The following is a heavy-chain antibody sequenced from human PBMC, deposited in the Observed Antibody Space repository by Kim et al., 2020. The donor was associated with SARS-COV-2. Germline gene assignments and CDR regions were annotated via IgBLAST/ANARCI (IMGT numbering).Heavy chain of an antibody. J-gene: IGHJ4*02. CDR3: ARHTSAYPTLDY. CDR2: IHYLGST. CDR1: SGSISSSTYY. D-gene: IGHD3-22*01. V-gene: IGHV4-39*01. Sequence: SETLSLTCTLSSGSISSSTYYWVWIRQPPGKGLEFIGKIHYLGSTDYNPSLKSRVTISIDTSKKYFSLKLTSVTAADTAVYFCARHTSAYPTLDYWGQGALVTVSS.